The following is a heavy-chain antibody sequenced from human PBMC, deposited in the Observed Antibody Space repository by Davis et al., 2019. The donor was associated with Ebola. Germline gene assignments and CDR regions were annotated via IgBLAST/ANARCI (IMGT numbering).Heavy chain of an antibody. J-gene: IGHJ5*02. V-gene: IGHV4-30-4*01. CDR3: ARAHYYDSRADWFDP. D-gene: IGHD3-22*01. CDR1: GGSISSDDYF. CDR2: IYYSGRT. Sequence: PSETLSLTCSASGGSISSDDYFWSWIRQPPGKGLEWIGDIYYSGRTYNNPSLKSRITISIDTSKNHFSLNLTSVNADDTAVYHCARAHYYDSRADWFDPWGQGTLVTVSS.